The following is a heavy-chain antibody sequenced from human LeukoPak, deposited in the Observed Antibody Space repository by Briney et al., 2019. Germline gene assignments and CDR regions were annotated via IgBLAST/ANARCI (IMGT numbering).Heavy chain of an antibody. D-gene: IGHD3-22*01. CDR3: AREGSSGYYPY. J-gene: IGHJ4*02. CDR1: GFTFRSYP. CDR2: ISYDGSEK. V-gene: IGHV3-30-3*01. Sequence: GRSLRLSCAASGFTFRSYPMHWVRQAPGKGLEWVAVISYDGSEKHYADPVKGRFTISRDNSKNTLYLQMNSLRAEDTAVYCCAREGSSGYYPYWGQGILVTVSS.